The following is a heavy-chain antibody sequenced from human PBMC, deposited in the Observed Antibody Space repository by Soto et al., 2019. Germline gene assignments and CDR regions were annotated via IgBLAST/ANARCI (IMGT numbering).Heavy chain of an antibody. CDR2: ISSNGGST. V-gene: IGHV3-64*01. D-gene: IGHD2-15*01. Sequence: GGSLRLSCAASGFTFSSYAMHWVRQAPGKGLEYVSAISSNGGSTYYANSVKGRFTISRDNSKNTLYLQMGSLRAEDMAVYYCARTNTVVNPSAVEIWGQGTMVTVSS. CDR1: GFTFSSYA. J-gene: IGHJ3*02. CDR3: ARTNTVVNPSAVEI.